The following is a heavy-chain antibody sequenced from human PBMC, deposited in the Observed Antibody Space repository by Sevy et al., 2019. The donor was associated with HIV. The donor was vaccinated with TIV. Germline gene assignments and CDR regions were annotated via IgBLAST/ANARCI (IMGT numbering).Heavy chain of an antibody. CDR2: ISTSGVTI. D-gene: IGHD3-22*01. CDR1: GFTFIDYY. Sequence: GGSLRLSCAASGFTFIDYYMSRIRQAPGKGLEWVSHISTSGVTIYYADSVKGRFTISRDNAKNSLYLQMNSLRAEDTAVYYCARGTNYYESSGPSYFDYWGQGSLVTVSS. V-gene: IGHV3-11*01. J-gene: IGHJ4*02. CDR3: ARGTNYYESSGPSYFDY.